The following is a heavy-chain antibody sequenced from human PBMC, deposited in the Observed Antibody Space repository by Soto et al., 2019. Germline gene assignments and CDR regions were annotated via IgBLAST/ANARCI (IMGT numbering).Heavy chain of an antibody. V-gene: IGHV4-30-4*01. D-gene: IGHD3-22*01. CDR2: IYYSGST. CDR3: ARVSGYYAGDAFDI. Sequence: SETLSLTCTVSCGSISSGDYYWSWIRQPPGKGLEWIGYIYYSGSTYYSPSLKSRVTISVDTSKNQFSLKLSSVTAADTAVYYCARVSGYYAGDAFDIWGQGTMVTVSS. J-gene: IGHJ3*02. CDR1: CGSISSGDYY.